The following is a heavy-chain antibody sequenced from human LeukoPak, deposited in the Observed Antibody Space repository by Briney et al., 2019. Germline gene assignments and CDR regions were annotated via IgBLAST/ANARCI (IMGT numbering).Heavy chain of an antibody. Sequence: SETLSLTCAVYGGSFSGYHWSWIRQPPGKGLEWIGEINHSGSTNYNPSLKSRVTISVDTSKNQFSLKLSSGTAADTAVYYCARLYWRYMDVWGKGTTVTVSS. CDR1: GGSFSGYH. V-gene: IGHV4-34*01. CDR3: ARLYWRYMDV. J-gene: IGHJ6*03. D-gene: IGHD1-1*01. CDR2: INHSGST.